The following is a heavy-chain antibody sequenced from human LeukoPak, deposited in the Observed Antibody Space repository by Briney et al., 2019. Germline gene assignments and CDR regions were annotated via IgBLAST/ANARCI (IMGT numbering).Heavy chain of an antibody. CDR2: IKPDGSEK. Sequence: PGGALRLSCAASGFTFSSYAMGWVRQAPGKGLEWVATIKPDGSEKYYVDSLKGRFTISRDNARNSVYLQMNSLRVEDTAVYYCAVDKSWSFPLWGQGTLVTVSS. J-gene: IGHJ4*02. V-gene: IGHV3-7*01. D-gene: IGHD1-26*01. CDR1: GFTFSSYA. CDR3: AVDKSWSFPL.